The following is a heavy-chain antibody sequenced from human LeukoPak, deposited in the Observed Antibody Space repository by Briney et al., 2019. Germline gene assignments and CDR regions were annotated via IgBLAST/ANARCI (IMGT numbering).Heavy chain of an antibody. J-gene: IGHJ4*02. V-gene: IGHV1-18*01. CDR2: ISAYNGNT. D-gene: IGHD6-13*01. CDR1: GYTFTSYG. CDR3: AELPAAGRNFDY. Sequence: ASVKVSCKASGYTFTSYGISWVRQAPGQGLGWMGWISAYNGNTNYAQKFQGRVTITADKSTSTAYMELSSLRSEDTAVYYCAELPAAGRNFDYWGQGTLVTVSS.